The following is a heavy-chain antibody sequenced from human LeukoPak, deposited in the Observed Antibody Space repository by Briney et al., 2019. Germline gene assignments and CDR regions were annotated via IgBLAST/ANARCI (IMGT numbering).Heavy chain of an antibody. Sequence: PGGSLRLSCAASGFTFSSHGMHWVRQAPGKGLEWVAFISNDERNKYYADSVKGRFTISRDNSMNTLFLQMDTLRADDTALYYCAKNDRGYCTGGSCPTDYWGQGTLVTVSS. V-gene: IGHV3-30*18. CDR2: ISNDERNK. J-gene: IGHJ4*02. D-gene: IGHD2-8*02. CDR1: GFTFSSHG. CDR3: AKNDRGYCTGGSCPTDY.